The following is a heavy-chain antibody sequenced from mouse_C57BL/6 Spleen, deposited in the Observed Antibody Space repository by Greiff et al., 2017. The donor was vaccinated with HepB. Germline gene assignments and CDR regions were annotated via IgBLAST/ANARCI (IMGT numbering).Heavy chain of an antibody. CDR2: IDPSDSYT. D-gene: IGHD1-1*02. V-gene: IGHV1-50*01. CDR1: GYTFTSYW. J-gene: IGHJ4*01. CDR3: ARGGGYYAMGY. Sequence: QVQLQQSGAELVKPGASVKLSCKASGYTFTSYWMQWVKQRPGQGLEWIGEIDPSDSYTNYNQKFKGKATLTVDTSSSTAYMQLSSLTSEDSAVYYCARGGGYYAMGYWGQGTSVTVSS.